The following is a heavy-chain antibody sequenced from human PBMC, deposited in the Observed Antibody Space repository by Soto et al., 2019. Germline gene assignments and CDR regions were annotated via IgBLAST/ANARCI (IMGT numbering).Heavy chain of an antibody. D-gene: IGHD3-10*01. CDR1: GFTFSSNW. V-gene: IGHV3-7*05. CDR2: INQDGSEE. Sequence: EVQLVESGGGLVQPGGSLRLSCAASGFTFSSNWMSWVRQAPGKGLEWVANINQDGSEEYYVDSVKGRFTISRDNAKNSLYLQMNSLRDEDTAVYYCAKAPRGSGRDYYFDYWGQGTLINVSS. J-gene: IGHJ4*02. CDR3: AKAPRGSGRDYYFDY.